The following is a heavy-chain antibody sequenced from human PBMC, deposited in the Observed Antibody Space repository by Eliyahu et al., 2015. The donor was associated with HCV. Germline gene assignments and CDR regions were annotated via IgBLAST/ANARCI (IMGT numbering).Heavy chain of an antibody. Sequence: EVQLLESGGGLVQPGGSLRLSCAASGFSFSSYVMXWVRQAPGKGLEWVSPITATGRSTFYADSVKGRFTISRDNFKNTLYLQMNSLRAEDTAVYYCARLFSGSYPDYWGQGTLVTVSS. D-gene: IGHD1-26*01. CDR3: ARLFSGSYPDY. J-gene: IGHJ4*02. CDR2: ITATGRST. V-gene: IGHV3-23*01. CDR1: GFSFSSYV.